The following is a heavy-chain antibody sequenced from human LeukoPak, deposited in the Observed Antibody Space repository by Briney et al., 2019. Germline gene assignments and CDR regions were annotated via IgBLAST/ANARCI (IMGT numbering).Heavy chain of an antibody. Sequence: GGSLRLSCAASGFTFSSYAIHWVRQAPGKGVGGGGVISYDGSNKYYADSVKGRFTISRDNSKNTLYLQMNSLRAEDTAVYYCARDGMGDTAMVPLFDYWGQGTLVTVSS. D-gene: IGHD5-18*01. V-gene: IGHV3-30-3*01. CDR1: GFTFSSYA. CDR2: ISYDGSNK. J-gene: IGHJ4*02. CDR3: ARDGMGDTAMVPLFDY.